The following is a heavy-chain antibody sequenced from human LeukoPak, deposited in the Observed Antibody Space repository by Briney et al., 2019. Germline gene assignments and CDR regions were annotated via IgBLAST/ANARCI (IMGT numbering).Heavy chain of an antibody. CDR3: ARDFSSSWPFDY. J-gene: IGHJ4*02. CDR2: INPNSGGT. D-gene: IGHD6-13*01. CDR1: GYTFTGYY. V-gene: IGHV1-2*06. Sequence: ASVKVSCKASGYTFTGYYMPWVRQAPGQGLEWMGRINPNSGGTNYAQKFQGRVTMTRDTSISTAYMELSRLRSDDTAVYYCARDFSSSWPFDYWGQGTLVTVSS.